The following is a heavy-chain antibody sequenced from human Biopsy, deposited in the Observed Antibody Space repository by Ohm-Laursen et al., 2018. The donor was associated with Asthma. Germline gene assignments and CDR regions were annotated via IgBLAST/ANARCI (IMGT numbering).Heavy chain of an antibody. CDR3: ARGDSSGWSHYYFDY. J-gene: IGHJ4*02. V-gene: IGHV3-53*01. CDR2: IYSGGTS. D-gene: IGHD6-19*01. Sequence: SLRLSCTASGFTVSRDHMFWVRQAPGKGLEWVSVIYSGGTSDTADSVRGRFTISRDFYKNTLYLQTDSLRAEDTAVYYCARGDSSGWSHYYFDYWGQGTLVTVSS. CDR1: GFTVSRDH.